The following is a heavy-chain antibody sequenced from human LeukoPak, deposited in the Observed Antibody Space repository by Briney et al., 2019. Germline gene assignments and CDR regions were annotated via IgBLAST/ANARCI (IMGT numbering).Heavy chain of an antibody. CDR1: GGSISSSSYY. Sequence: PSETLSLTCTVSGGSISSSSYYWGWIRQPPGKGLEWIGSIYYSGSTYYNPSLKSRVTISVDTSKNQFSLKLSSVTAADTAVYYCARGRGYNSFDYWGQGTLVTVSS. D-gene: IGHD5-24*01. CDR2: IYYSGST. J-gene: IGHJ4*02. V-gene: IGHV4-39*01. CDR3: ARGRGYNSFDY.